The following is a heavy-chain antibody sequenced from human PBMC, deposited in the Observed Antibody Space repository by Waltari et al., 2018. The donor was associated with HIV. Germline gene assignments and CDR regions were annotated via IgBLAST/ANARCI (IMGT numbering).Heavy chain of an antibody. J-gene: IGHJ2*01. CDR3: ARGAPWDGYNSDWYFDL. D-gene: IGHD5-12*01. Sequence: QVQLVQWGGGVVQPGRSLRPLCAASGLTFNNFGMSWVRPTPGKGLDWVAVIWYDGSKKDYADSVKGRFTISRDNSNNRLYLQMNSLRVDDTAVYLCARGAPWDGYNSDWYFDLWGRGTLVTVSS. CDR1: GLTFNNFG. CDR2: IWYDGSKK. V-gene: IGHV3-33*01.